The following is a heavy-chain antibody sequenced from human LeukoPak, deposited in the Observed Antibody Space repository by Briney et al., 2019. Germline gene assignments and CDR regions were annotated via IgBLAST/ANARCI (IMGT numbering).Heavy chain of an antibody. CDR3: AREVRSYDAFDI. J-gene: IGHJ3*02. V-gene: IGHV3-66*01. CDR2: IYSGGST. CDR1: GFTVSSNY. Sequence: SGGSLRLSCAASGFTVSSNYMSWVRQAPGKGLEWVSVIYSGGSTYYADSVKGRFTISRDNSKNTLYLQMNSLRAEDTAVYYCAREVRSYDAFDIWGQGTMVTVSS.